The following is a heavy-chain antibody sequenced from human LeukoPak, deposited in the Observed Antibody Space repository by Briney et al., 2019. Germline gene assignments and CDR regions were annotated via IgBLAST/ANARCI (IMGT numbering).Heavy chain of an antibody. D-gene: IGHD3-10*01. CDR2: ISGSGGST. Sequence: PGGSLRLSCAASGFTFSSYAMSWVRQAPGKGLEWVSAISGSGGSTYYADSVKGRFTIARDNSKNTLYLQMNSLRAEDTAVYYCAKSRTMVRYYFDYWGQGTLVTASS. CDR1: GFTFSSYA. J-gene: IGHJ4*02. CDR3: AKSRTMVRYYFDY. V-gene: IGHV3-23*01.